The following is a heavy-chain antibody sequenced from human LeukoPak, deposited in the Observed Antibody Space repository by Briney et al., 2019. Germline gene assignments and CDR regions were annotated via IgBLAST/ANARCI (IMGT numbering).Heavy chain of an antibody. CDR3: ARVTSSSWFEGYFDY. CDR2: IYHGGST. CDR1: GYSISSGYY. J-gene: IGHJ4*02. Sequence: SETLSLTCTVSGYSISSGYYRGWIRQPPGKGLEWIGNIYHGGSTYYNPSLKSRVTMSGDTSKNQFSLNLSSVTGADTAVYYCARVTSSSWFEGYFDYWGQGTLVTVSS. V-gene: IGHV4-38-2*02. D-gene: IGHD6-13*01.